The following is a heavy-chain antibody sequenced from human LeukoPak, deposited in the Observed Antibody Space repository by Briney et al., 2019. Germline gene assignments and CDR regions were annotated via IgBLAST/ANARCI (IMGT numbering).Heavy chain of an antibody. D-gene: IGHD3-10*01. CDR3: ARGVGCYGSGTIFPY. V-gene: IGHV4-34*01. Sequence: PSETLSLTCAVYGGSFSGYYWSWIRQPPGKGLEWIGEINHSGSTNYNPSLKSRVTISVDTSKNQFSLKLSSVTAADTAVYYCARGVGCYGSGTIFPYWGQGTLVTVSS. CDR2: INHSGST. J-gene: IGHJ4*02. CDR1: GGSFSGYY.